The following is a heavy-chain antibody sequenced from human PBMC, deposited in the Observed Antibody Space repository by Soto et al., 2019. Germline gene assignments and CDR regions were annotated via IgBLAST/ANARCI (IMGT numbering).Heavy chain of an antibody. CDR3: ATGFPYDILTGSGAFDI. CDR2: INPNSGGT. CDR1: GYTFTGYY. D-gene: IGHD3-9*01. Sequence: ASVKVSCKASGYTFTGYYMHWVRQAPGQGHEWVGWINPNSGGTNYAQKFQGWVTMTRDTSISTAYMELSRLRSDDTAVYYCATGFPYDILTGSGAFDIWGQGTMVTVSS. J-gene: IGHJ3*02. V-gene: IGHV1-2*04.